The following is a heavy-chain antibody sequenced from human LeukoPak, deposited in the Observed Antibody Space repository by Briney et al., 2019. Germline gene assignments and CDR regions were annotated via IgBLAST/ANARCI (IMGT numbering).Heavy chain of an antibody. CDR3: AKDKGYDFWTFFDY. CDR2: ISGSGGST. D-gene: IGHD3-3*01. V-gene: IGHV3-23*01. Sequence: GGSLRLSCAASGFTFSSYAMSWVRQAPGKGLEWVSAISGSGGSTYYGDSVKGRFTISRDNSKNTMYLQMNSLRAEDTAVYYCAKDKGYDFWTFFDYWGQGTLVTVSS. J-gene: IGHJ4*02. CDR1: GFTFSSYA.